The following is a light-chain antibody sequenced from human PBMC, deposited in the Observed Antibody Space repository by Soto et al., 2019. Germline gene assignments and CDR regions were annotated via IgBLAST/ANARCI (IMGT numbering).Light chain of an antibody. J-gene: IGKJ1*01. Sequence: EIVLTQSPDTLSLSPGERATLSCRASQSVTSSYLAWYQHKPGQAPRLLIYGASLRATGIPDRFSGSASGTDFSRTISRLEPEDFAVYYCQQHGFSPRTFGPGTRVEIK. V-gene: IGKV3-20*01. CDR1: QSVTSSY. CDR2: GAS. CDR3: QQHGFSPRT.